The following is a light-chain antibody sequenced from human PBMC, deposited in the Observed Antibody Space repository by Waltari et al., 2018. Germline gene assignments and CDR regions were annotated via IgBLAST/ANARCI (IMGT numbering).Light chain of an antibody. CDR1: HIGTKG. CDR2: ADD. J-gene: IGLJ2*01. Sequence: SYVLTQLSSMSVTPGQTARIVCWGRHIGTKGVHWYQRKGGQAPLLVLHADDSRPSGIPDRFSGTNSGDTATLTISGVEAEDEADYFCQVWDSHTVVFGGGTNLTVL. CDR3: QVWDSHTVV. V-gene: IGLV3-21*02.